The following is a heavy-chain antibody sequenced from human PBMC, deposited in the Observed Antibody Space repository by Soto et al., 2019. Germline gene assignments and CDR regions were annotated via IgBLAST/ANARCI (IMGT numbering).Heavy chain of an antibody. D-gene: IGHD3-3*01. Sequence: PSETLSLTCTVSGGSISSGDYYWSWIRQPPGKGLEWIGYIYYSGSTYYNPSLKSRVTISVDTSKNQFSLKLSSVTAADTAVYYCARERQNYDFWSGYPVAFDICGQGPMVTL. CDR3: ARERQNYDFWSGYPVAFDI. CDR1: GGSISSGDYY. CDR2: IYYSGST. J-gene: IGHJ3*02. V-gene: IGHV4-30-4*01.